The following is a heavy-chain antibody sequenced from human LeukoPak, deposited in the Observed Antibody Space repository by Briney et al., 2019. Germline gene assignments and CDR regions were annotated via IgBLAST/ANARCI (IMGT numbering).Heavy chain of an antibody. CDR3: ARAYYYGSGSYYKLDGMDV. CDR1: GGSISSGGYY. J-gene: IGHJ6*02. Sequence: PSETLSLTCTVSGGSISSGGYYWSWIRQHPGKGLEWIGYIYYSGSTYYNPSLKSRVTISVDTSKNQFSPKLSSVTAADTAVYYCARAYYYGSGSYYKLDGMDVWGQGTTVTVSS. V-gene: IGHV4-31*03. CDR2: IYYSGST. D-gene: IGHD3-10*01.